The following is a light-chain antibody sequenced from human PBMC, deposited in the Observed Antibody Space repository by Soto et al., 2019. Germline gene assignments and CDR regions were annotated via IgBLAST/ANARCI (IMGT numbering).Light chain of an antibody. CDR1: QDLSIY. CDR2: SAS. CDR3: QQLYSSPFT. J-gene: IGKJ3*01. V-gene: IGKV1-9*01. Sequence: DIQLTQSPSFLSASVGDRVSITCRASQDLSIYLAWYQQKPGKAPKLLIYSASTLQSGVPSRFSGSGSDTEFTLTISSLQPEDFATYYCQQLYSSPFTFGPGTKVDIK.